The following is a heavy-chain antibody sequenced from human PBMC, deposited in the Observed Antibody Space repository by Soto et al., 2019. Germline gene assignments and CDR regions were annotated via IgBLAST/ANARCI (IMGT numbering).Heavy chain of an antibody. CDR3: ARDRESCGGSCYFLDY. D-gene: IGHD2-15*01. CDR1: GYTFTSYA. Sequence: ASVKVSCKASGYTFTSYAMHWVRQAPGQRLEWMGWINAGNGNTKYSQKFQGRVTITRDTSASTAYMELSSLRPEDTAVYYCARDRESCGGSCYFLDYWGQGTLVTVSS. J-gene: IGHJ4*02. V-gene: IGHV1-3*01. CDR2: INAGNGNT.